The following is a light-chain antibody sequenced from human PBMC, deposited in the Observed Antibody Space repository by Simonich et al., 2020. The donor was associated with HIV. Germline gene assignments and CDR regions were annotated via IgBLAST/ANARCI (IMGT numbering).Light chain of an antibody. CDR1: QSVLSSSNNKNY. J-gene: IGKJ1*01. Sequence: DIVMTQSPDSLTVSLGERATINCKSSQSVLSSSNNKNYLTWYQQKPGQPPKLLIYWASTRESWVPDRCSGSGSGTDFTLTISSLQAEDVAVYYCQQYYSTPQTFGQGTKVEIK. V-gene: IGKV4-1*01. CDR2: WAS. CDR3: QQYYSTPQT.